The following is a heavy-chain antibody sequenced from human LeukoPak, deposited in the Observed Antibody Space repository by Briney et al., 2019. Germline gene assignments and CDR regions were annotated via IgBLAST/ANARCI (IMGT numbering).Heavy chain of an antibody. Sequence: SETLSLTCTVSGGSISSSGYYWGWIRQPPGKGLEWIGSIYYSGNTYYSPSLRSRVTISVDTSKNQFSLRLSSVTAADTAVYYCARLYYYDSSGNYGYNWFDPWGQGTLVTVSS. CDR1: GGSISSSGYY. D-gene: IGHD3-22*01. J-gene: IGHJ5*02. V-gene: IGHV4-39*01. CDR3: ARLYYYDSSGNYGYNWFDP. CDR2: IYYSGNT.